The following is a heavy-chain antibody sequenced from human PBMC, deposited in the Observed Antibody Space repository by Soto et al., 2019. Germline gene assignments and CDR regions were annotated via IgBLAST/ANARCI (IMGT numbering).Heavy chain of an antibody. CDR3: AKWAGGCSSTSCYVDYYMDV. Sequence: GSLRLSCAASGFTFSSYAMSWVRQAPGKGLEWVSAISGSGGSTYYADSVKGRFTISRDNSKNTLYLQMNSLRAEDTAVYYCAKWAGGCSSTSCYVDYYMDVWGKGTTVTVSS. V-gene: IGHV3-23*01. J-gene: IGHJ6*03. D-gene: IGHD2-2*01. CDR2: ISGSGGST. CDR1: GFTFSSYA.